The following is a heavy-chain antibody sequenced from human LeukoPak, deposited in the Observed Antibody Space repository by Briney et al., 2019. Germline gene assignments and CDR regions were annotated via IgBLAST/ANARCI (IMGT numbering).Heavy chain of an antibody. Sequence: HWASVKVSCKASGYTFTDYYMHWVRQAPGQGLEWTGWINPNSGDTYYAPKFQGRVTMTRDTSISTAYMELSRLRSDDAAVYYCARDGTMSTRAPGGVPDYWGQGTLVTVSS. CDR1: GYTFTDYY. CDR3: ARDGTMSTRAPGGVPDY. CDR2: INPNSGDT. D-gene: IGHD3-10*02. J-gene: IGHJ4*02. V-gene: IGHV1-2*02.